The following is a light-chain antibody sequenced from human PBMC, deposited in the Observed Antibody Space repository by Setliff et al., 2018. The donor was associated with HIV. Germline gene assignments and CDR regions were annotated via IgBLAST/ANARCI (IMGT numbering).Light chain of an antibody. V-gene: IGLV7-46*01. CDR1: TGAVTSGHY. CDR3: FLSYSGARRV. CDR2: DTS. J-gene: IGLJ3*02. Sequence: AVVTQEPSLTVSPGGTVTLTCGSSTGAVTSGHYPYWFQQKPGQAPRTLISDTSNKHSWTPARFSGSLLGGKAALTLSGAQPEDEAAYYCFLSYSGARRVFGGGTKVT.